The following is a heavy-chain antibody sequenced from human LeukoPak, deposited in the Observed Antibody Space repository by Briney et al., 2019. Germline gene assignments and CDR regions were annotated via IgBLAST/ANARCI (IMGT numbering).Heavy chain of an antibody. CDR1: GYTLTELS. J-gene: IGHJ4*02. CDR2: FDPEDGET. Sequence: GASVKLSCKVSGYTLTELSMHWERQAPGKGLEWMGGFDPEDGETIYSQKFQVRVTMTEDTSTDTAYMELSSLISEDTAVYYCATGHEGYFDYWGQGTLVTVSS. V-gene: IGHV1-24*01. CDR3: ATGHEGYFDY.